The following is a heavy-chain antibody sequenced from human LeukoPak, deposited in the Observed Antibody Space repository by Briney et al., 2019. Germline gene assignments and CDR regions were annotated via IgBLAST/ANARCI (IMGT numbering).Heavy chain of an antibody. V-gene: IGHV3-13*01. D-gene: IGHD3-16*01. J-gene: IGHJ2*01. CDR2: IDPVGQT. CDR1: GFTFSSYD. Sequence: GGSLRLSCVASGFTFSSYDMHWVRQATGKGLEWISAIDPVGQTWYSDSVKGRFTISRENAKDPLYLQMNSLRAADTAVYYCVREPAYTGTWWYPDLWGRGTLVTVSS. CDR3: VREPAYTGTWWYPDL.